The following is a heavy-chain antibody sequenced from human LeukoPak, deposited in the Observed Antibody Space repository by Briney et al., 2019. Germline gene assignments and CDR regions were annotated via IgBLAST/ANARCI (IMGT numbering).Heavy chain of an antibody. CDR3: ARGDYGGNEYYFVN. Sequence: KASETLSLTCTVSGASISSGGYYWSWIRQHPGKGLEWIGYIHDSGSTYYNPSLKSRVTISVDTSKNQFSLKLSSVTAADTAVYCCARGDYGGNEYYFVNWGQGTLVTVSS. CDR1: GASISSGGYY. D-gene: IGHD4-23*01. V-gene: IGHV4-31*03. CDR2: IHDSGST. J-gene: IGHJ4*02.